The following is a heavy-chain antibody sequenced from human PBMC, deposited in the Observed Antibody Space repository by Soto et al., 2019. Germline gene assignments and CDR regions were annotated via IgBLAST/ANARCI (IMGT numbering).Heavy chain of an antibody. CDR1: GFTFSTYT. V-gene: IGHV3-23*01. D-gene: IGHD6-19*01. Sequence: EVQLLESGGGLVQPGGSLRLSCAASGFTFSTYTMSWVRQAPGKGMECVSAISGTGGSSSYTDSVKGRFTISRDNSKNTMYLQMDCLRVEDKGRYYCAKRAVAGRDWYFDLWGRGTLVTVSS. CDR3: AKRAVAGRDWYFDL. CDR2: ISGTGGSS. J-gene: IGHJ2*01.